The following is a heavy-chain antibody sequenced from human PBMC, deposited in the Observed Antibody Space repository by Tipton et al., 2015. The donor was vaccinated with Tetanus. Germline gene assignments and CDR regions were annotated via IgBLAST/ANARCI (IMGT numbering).Heavy chain of an antibody. CDR1: GFSVSSVF. Sequence: SLRLSCAASGFSVSSVFTSWVRQAPGKGLEWVSIIHSADSGSAIFYADSVKGRFTISRDSSKNMLYLHMNSLRVEDTAIYYCVRIDFWGQGTLVTVSS. CDR2: IHSADSGSAI. J-gene: IGHJ4*02. V-gene: IGHV3-53*01. CDR3: VRIDF.